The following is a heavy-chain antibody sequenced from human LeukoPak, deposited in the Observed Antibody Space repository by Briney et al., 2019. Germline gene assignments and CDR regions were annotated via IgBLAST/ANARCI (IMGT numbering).Heavy chain of an antibody. D-gene: IGHD6-13*01. V-gene: IGHV4-38-2*01. CDR3: ARGAYSSSWYFLYSGKTYYFDY. CDR2: IYHNGNT. CDR1: GYSISSGYY. Sequence: PSETLSLTCAVSGYSISSGYYWGWIRQPPRKGLEWIGSIYHNGNTYYNPSLKSRVTISVDTSKNQFSLKLSSVTAADTAVYYCARGAYSSSWYFLYSGKTYYFDYWGQGTLVTVSS. J-gene: IGHJ4*02.